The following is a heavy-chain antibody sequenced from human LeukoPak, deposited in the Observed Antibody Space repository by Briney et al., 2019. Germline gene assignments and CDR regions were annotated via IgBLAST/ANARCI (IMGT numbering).Heavy chain of an antibody. J-gene: IGHJ5*02. D-gene: IGHD2-2*02. Sequence: ASVKVSCKASGFTFTSYDINWVRQASGQGLEWMGWMNPNNGNTGYAQKFQGRVTMTRDTSISTAYMELRGLRSEDTAVYYCVRDGEGAAISVYYWFDPWGQGTLVTVSS. CDR2: MNPNNGNT. CDR3: VRDGEGAAISVYYWFDP. CDR1: GFTFTSYD. V-gene: IGHV1-8*01.